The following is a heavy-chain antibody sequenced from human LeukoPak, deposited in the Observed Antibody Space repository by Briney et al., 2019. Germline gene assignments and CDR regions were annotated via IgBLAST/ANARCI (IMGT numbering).Heavy chain of an antibody. CDR1: GFAFSRFY. CDR2: ITSDGGSI. J-gene: IGHJ4*02. CDR3: AREGGYYDSSGYFSYLDY. D-gene: IGHD3-22*01. V-gene: IGHV3-74*01. Sequence: PGGSLRLSCSPTGFAFSRFYMRWLRDAPGKGLVWVPRITSDGGSISYADSVKGRFTISRDNAKNMLYLQMNSLRAEDTAVYYCAREGGYYDSSGYFSYLDYWGQGTLVTVSS.